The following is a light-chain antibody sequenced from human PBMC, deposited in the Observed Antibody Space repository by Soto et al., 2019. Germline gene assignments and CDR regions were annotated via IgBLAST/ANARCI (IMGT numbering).Light chain of an antibody. CDR2: AAS. CDR3: QQATISQLT. CDR1: QGISGW. Sequence: DIQMTQSPSFVSASVGDRVTITCRASQGISGWLAWYQQKPGKAPKLLVYAASTLQSGVPSRFSGGRSGTEFTLTINSLQPEDFATYYCQQATISQLTFGGGTKVEIK. V-gene: IGKV1-12*01. J-gene: IGKJ4*01.